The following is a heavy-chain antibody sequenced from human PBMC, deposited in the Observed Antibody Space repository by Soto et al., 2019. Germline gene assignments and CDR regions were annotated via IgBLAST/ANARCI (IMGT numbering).Heavy chain of an antibody. D-gene: IGHD2-15*01. CDR2: ISGSGGST. CDR3: AKGGGTDSYYYYYGMDV. J-gene: IGHJ6*02. CDR1: GFTFSSYA. V-gene: IGHV3-23*01. Sequence: PGGSLRLSCAASGFTFSSYAMSWVRQAPGKGLEWVSAISGSGGSTYYADSVKGRFTISRDNSKNTLYLQMNSLRAEDTAVYYCAKGGGTDSYYYYYGMDVWGQGTTVTVSS.